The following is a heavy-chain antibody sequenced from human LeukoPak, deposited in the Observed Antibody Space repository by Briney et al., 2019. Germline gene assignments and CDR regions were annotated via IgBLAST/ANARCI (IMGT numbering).Heavy chain of an antibody. CDR2: IYHSGST. V-gene: IGHV4-30-2*01. Sequence: SQTLSLTCAVSGGFISSGGYSWSWIRQPPGKGLEWIGYIYHSGSTYYNPSLKSRVTISVDRSKNQFSLKLSSVTAADTAVYYCARGAVTTDLYYFDYWGQGTLVTVSS. J-gene: IGHJ4*02. D-gene: IGHD4-17*01. CDR3: ARGAVTTDLYYFDY. CDR1: GGFISSGGYS.